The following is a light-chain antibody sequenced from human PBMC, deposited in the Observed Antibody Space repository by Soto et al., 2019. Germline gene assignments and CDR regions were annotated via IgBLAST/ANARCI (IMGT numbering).Light chain of an antibody. Sequence: EIVMTQSPATLSVSPGERVTLSCRARQSVGSNLAWYQQKPGQAPRLLIYDASNRATGIPARFSGSGSGTDFTLTISSLEPEDFAVYYCQQRSNWLTFGGGTKVEIK. CDR3: QQRSNWLT. J-gene: IGKJ4*01. CDR2: DAS. CDR1: QSVGSN. V-gene: IGKV3-11*01.